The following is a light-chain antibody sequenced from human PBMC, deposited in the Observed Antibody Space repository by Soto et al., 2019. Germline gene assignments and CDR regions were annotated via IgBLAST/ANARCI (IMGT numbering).Light chain of an antibody. J-gene: IGLJ3*02. V-gene: IGLV1-44*01. CDR1: SSNIGRNT. CDR2: NNN. Sequence: QSVLTQPPSASGTPGQRDTISCSGSSSNIGRNTVTWYQQVPGTAPKLLISNNNQRPSGVPDRFSASKSGTSASLAISGLRSEDETDYHCASWDDGLNAWVFGGGTKLTVL. CDR3: ASWDDGLNAWV.